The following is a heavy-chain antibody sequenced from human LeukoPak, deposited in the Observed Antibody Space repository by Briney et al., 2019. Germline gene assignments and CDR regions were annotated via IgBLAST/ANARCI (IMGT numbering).Heavy chain of an antibody. CDR1: GYTFDIHG. CDR2: IATYNGKT. D-gene: IGHD1-14*01. CDR3: ARVYNSYYYYMDV. J-gene: IGHJ6*03. V-gene: IGHV1-18*01. Sequence: ASVKVSCKASGYTFDIHGIAWVRQAPGQGLEWMGWIATYNGKTDYAQNLQGRVTMTTDLSTGTAYMELRSPRSDDTAVYYCARVYNSYYYYMDVWGKGTPVTVSS.